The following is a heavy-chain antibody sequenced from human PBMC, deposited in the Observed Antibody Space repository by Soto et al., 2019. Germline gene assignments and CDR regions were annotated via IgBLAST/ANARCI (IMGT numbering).Heavy chain of an antibody. Sequence: GSLRLWCAASGXTISRFGMSWVRQAPGKGLELVANIKEDGSEKYYVDSVKGRFTISRDNAKNSLFLQMNSLRAEETAVYFCTCHPPRGDYNKYARNYWAQGTHVTVSS. D-gene: IGHD4-4*01. CDR3: TCHPPRGDYNKYARNY. CDR2: IKEDGSEK. CDR1: GXTISRFG. V-gene: IGHV3-7*03. J-gene: IGHJ4*02.